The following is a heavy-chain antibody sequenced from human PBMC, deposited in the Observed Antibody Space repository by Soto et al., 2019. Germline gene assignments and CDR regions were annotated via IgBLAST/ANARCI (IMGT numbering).Heavy chain of an antibody. J-gene: IGHJ6*02. CDR2: STSSSIYK. CDR3: ARVRREGIAIAQMDV. Sequence: EGQLVESGGGLVQPGGSLRLSCAASGFTFSDYTMNWVRQAPGKGLEWVSSSTSSSIYKYYANSVKGRFTISRDNAKSSLYLQMNSLRVEDTAVYYCARVRREGIAIAQMDVWGQGTTVTVSS. V-gene: IGHV3-21*01. D-gene: IGHD2-21*01. CDR1: GFTFSDYT.